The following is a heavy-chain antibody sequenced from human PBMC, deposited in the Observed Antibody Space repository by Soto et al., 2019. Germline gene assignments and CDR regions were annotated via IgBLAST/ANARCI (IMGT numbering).Heavy chain of an antibody. Sequence: LRLSCAASGFTFSSYAMSWVRQAPGKGLAWVSAISGSGGSTYYADSVKGRFTISRDNSKNTLYLQMNSLRAEDTAVYYCAKVGKAAAGTSPNWYYGMDVWGQGTTVTVSS. CDR2: ISGSGGST. V-gene: IGHV3-23*01. D-gene: IGHD6-13*01. CDR1: GFTFSSYA. CDR3: AKVGKAAAGTSPNWYYGMDV. J-gene: IGHJ6*02.